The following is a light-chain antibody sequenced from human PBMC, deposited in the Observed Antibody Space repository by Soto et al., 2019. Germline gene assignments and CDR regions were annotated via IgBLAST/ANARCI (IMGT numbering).Light chain of an antibody. CDR1: SSDVGGYNY. CDR3: SSYIDSTTLV. Sequence: QSALTQPASVSGSPGQSITISCTGTSSDVGGYNYVSWYQQHPGKAPKLMIYEVSNWPSGVSNRFSGSKSGYTASLTISGLQAEDEADYYCSSYIDSTTLVFGGGTKLTVL. J-gene: IGLJ3*02. CDR2: EVS. V-gene: IGLV2-14*01.